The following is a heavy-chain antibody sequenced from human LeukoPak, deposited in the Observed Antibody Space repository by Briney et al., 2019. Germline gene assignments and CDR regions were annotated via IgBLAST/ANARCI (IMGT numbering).Heavy chain of an antibody. CDR2: ISSSSNYR. D-gene: IGHD2/OR15-2a*01. V-gene: IGHV3-21*01. J-gene: IGHJ4*02. CDR1: GFTFSSYT. CDR3: AKDRTFLDY. Sequence: PGGSLRLSCAASGFTFSSYTMNWVRQAPGKGPEWVSSISSSSNYRYYADSVRGRFTISRDNAKKSLYLQMNSLRAEDTAVYYCAKDRTFLDYWGQGTLVTVSS.